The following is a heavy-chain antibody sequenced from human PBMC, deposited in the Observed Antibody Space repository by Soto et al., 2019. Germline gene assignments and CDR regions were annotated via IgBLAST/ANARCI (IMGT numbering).Heavy chain of an antibody. CDR1: GGSFSGYY. J-gene: IGHJ4*02. D-gene: IGHD4-17*01. CDR3: ARGPPAGWTFNYGDYRGRLFDY. V-gene: IGHV4-34*01. CDR2: INHSGST. Sequence: QVQLQQWGAGLLKPSETLSLTCAVYGGSFSGYYWSWIRQPPGKGLEWIGEINHSGSTNYNPSLKSRVTISVDTSKNQFSLKLSSVTAADTAVYYCARGPPAGWTFNYGDYRGRLFDYWGQGTLVTVSS.